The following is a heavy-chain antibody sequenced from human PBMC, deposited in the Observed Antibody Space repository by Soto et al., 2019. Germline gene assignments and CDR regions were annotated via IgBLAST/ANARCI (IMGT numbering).Heavy chain of an antibody. D-gene: IGHD6-13*01. J-gene: IGHJ4*01. V-gene: IGHV4-34*01. CDR2: INHSGST. Sequence: SETLSLTCAVYGGSFSGYYWSWIRQPPGKGLEWIGEINHSGSTNYNPSLKSRVTISVDTSKNQFSLKLSSVTAADTAVYYCPRGFFPKEQQLANWGHGTLVTGSS. CDR3: PRGFFPKEQQLAN. CDR1: GGSFSGYY.